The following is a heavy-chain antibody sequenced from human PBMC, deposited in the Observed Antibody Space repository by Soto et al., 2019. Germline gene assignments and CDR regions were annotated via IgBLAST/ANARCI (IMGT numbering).Heavy chain of an antibody. CDR1: GFTFSSYA. V-gene: IGHV3-30-3*01. J-gene: IGHJ5*02. CDR3: APITKRNWFDP. D-gene: IGHD3-3*01. CDR2: ISYDGSNK. Sequence: GGSLRLSCAASGFTFSSYAMHWVRQAPGKGLEWVAVISYDGSNKYYADSVKGRFTISRDNSKNTLYLQMNSLRAEDRAVYYSAPITKRNWFDPWGQGTLVTVAS.